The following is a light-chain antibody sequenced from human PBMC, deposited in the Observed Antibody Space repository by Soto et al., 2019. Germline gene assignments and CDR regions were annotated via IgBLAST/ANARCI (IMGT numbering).Light chain of an antibody. CDR1: SSDVGSYNL. J-gene: IGLJ2*01. CDR3: CSYAGSSTSV. CDR2: EGS. V-gene: IGLV2-23*01. Sequence: QSALTQPASVSGSPGQSITISCTGTSSDVGSYNLVSWYQQQPGKAPKLMIYEGSKRPSGVSNRFSGSKSGNTASLTIAGLQAEDEADYYCCSYAGSSTSVFGGGTKLTVL.